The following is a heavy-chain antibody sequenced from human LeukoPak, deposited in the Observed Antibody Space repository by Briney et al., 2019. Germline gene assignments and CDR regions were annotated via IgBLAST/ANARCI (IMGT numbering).Heavy chain of an antibody. V-gene: IGHV3-7*03. J-gene: IGHJ4*02. D-gene: IGHD6-19*01. Sequence: GGSLRLSCAASGFTFSSYCMSWVRQAPGKGLEWVAKIKQNGSEKNYVESVKGRFTISRDNAKNSLYLQMNSLRAEDTAVYYCARRSGIAVAGAFDYWGQGTLVTVSS. CDR1: GFTFSSYC. CDR2: IKQNGSEK. CDR3: ARRSGIAVAGAFDY.